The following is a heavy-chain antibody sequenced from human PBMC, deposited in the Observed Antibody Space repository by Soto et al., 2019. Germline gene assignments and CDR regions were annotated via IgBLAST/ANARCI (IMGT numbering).Heavy chain of an antibody. D-gene: IGHD3-9*01. CDR1: GFTLSSYD. Sequence: GGSLRLSCAASGFTLSSYDMHWVRQATGKGLEWVSAIGTAGDTYYPGSVKGRFTISRENAKDSLYLQMDSLRAGDTAVYYCARGGGYFDWLMDPYYYGMDVWGQGTTVTVSS. CDR3: ARGGGYFDWLMDPYYYGMDV. V-gene: IGHV3-13*01. CDR2: IGTAGDT. J-gene: IGHJ6*02.